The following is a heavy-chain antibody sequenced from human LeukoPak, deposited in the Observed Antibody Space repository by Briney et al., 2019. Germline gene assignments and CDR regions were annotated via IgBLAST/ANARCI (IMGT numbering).Heavy chain of an antibody. J-gene: IGHJ5*02. Sequence: GGSLRLSCTASGFTFGAHAMSWVRQAPGKGLEWVSAISGSGGSTYYADSVKGRFTISRDNSKNTLYLQMNSLRAEDTAVYYCAKAGTRKYNWFDPWGQGTLVTVSS. CDR2: ISGSGGST. CDR1: GFTFGAHA. D-gene: IGHD1-7*01. CDR3: AKAGTRKYNWFDP. V-gene: IGHV3-23*01.